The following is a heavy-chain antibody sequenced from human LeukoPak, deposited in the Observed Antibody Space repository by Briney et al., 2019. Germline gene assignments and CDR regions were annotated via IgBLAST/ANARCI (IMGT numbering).Heavy chain of an antibody. CDR2: ISAYNGNT. V-gene: IGHV1-18*01. CDR1: GYTFTSYG. D-gene: IGHD3-10*01. CDR3: ARDTLSSMVRGVNDY. J-gene: IGHJ4*02. Sequence: ASVKVSCKASGYTFTSYGISWVRQAPGQGLEWMGWISAYNGNTKYAQKLQGRVTMTTDTSTSTAYMELRSLRSDDTAVYSCARDTLSSMVRGVNDYWGQGTLVTVSS.